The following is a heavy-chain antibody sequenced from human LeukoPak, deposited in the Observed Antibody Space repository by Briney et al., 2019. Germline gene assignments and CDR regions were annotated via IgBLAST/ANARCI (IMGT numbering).Heavy chain of an antibody. J-gene: IGHJ4*02. Sequence: PGRSLRLSCAASGFTFSSCSMNWVRQAPGKGLEWISYMTSSSDIIYYADSVKGRFTVSRDNAKSSLYLQMNSLRAEDTAVYYCARASGGSRDYWGQGXLXTXSS. D-gene: IGHD2-15*01. V-gene: IGHV3-48*04. CDR2: MTSSSDII. CDR1: GFTFSSCS. CDR3: ARASGGSRDY.